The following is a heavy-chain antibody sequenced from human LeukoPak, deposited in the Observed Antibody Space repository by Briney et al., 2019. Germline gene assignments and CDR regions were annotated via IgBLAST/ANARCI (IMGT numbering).Heavy chain of an antibody. D-gene: IGHD6-6*01. CDR3: ARDYPGATAARPEYFQH. CDR1: GGSISSYY. J-gene: IGHJ1*01. Sequence: SETLSLTCTVSGGSISSYYWSWIRQPAGKGLEWIGRIYTSGSTNYNPSLKSRVTMSVDTSKNQFSLKLSSVTAADTAVYYCARDYPGATAARPEYFQHWGQGTLVTVSS. V-gene: IGHV4-4*07. CDR2: IYTSGST.